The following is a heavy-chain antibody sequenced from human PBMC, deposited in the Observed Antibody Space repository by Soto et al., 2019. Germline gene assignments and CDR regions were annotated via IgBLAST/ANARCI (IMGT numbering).Heavy chain of an antibody. CDR2: IYWDDDN. CDR3: AHRVLRTVFGLVTTTAIYFDF. D-gene: IGHD3-3*01. V-gene: IGHV2-5*02. Sequence: QITLNESGPTVVRPTETLTLTCRFSGFSLTTSGVGVVWIRQSPGKSPEWLALIYWDDDNRYSASLKSRITITKDTSKNQVVLTVSDLDPTDTATYYCAHRVLRTVFGLVTTTAIYFDFWGQGTPVAVSS. CDR1: GFSLTTSGVG. J-gene: IGHJ4*02.